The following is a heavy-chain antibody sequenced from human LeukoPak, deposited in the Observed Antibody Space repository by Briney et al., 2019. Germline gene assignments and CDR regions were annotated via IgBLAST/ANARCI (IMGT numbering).Heavy chain of an antibody. CDR1: GGTFSSYA. Sequence: GASVKVSCKASGGTFSSYAISWVRQAPGQGLEWMGGTIPIFGTANYAQKFQGRVTITTDESTSTAYMELSSLRSEDTAVYYCARDPNWNYKGGTFDPWGQGTLVTVSS. CDR3: ARDPNWNYKGGTFDP. V-gene: IGHV1-69*05. J-gene: IGHJ5*02. CDR2: TIPIFGTA. D-gene: IGHD1-7*01.